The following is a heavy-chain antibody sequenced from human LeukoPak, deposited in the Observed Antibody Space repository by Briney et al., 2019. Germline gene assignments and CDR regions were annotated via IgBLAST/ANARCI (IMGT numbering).Heavy chain of an antibody. J-gene: IGHJ6*03. V-gene: IGHV3-7*03. Sequence: GGSLRLSCAASRFTFSNYWMSWVRQAPGKGLEWVANIDQDGSEKYYAESVKGRFTISRDNAKNSLYLQMNSLRAEDTAVYYCARSARRDGYNFDYYYMDVWGKGTTVTISS. CDR2: IDQDGSEK. D-gene: IGHD5-24*01. CDR1: RFTFSNYW. CDR3: ARSARRDGYNFDYYYMDV.